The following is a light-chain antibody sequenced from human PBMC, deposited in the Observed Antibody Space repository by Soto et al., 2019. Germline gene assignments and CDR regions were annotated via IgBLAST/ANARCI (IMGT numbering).Light chain of an antibody. J-gene: IGKJ1*01. CDR1: QSVSSY. V-gene: IGKV3-11*01. Sequence: EIVLTQSPATLSLSPGERATLSCRASQSVSSYLAWYQQKPGQAPRLLIYDASNMATGIPAKFSGSGSGTDFTLTISSLEPEDFAVYYCQQHSSWPRTFGQGTKVEIK. CDR3: QQHSSWPRT. CDR2: DAS.